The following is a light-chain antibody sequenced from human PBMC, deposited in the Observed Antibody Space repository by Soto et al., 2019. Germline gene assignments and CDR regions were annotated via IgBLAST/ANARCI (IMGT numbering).Light chain of an antibody. J-gene: IGLJ2*01. Sequence: SYELTQPLSVSVALGQTARITCGGNNMGSKNVHWYQQKPGQAPVLVIYRDTNRPSGIPERFSGSNSGNTATLTISRAQAGDEADYYCQVWDSSTVVFGGGTKVTVL. CDR3: QVWDSSTVV. V-gene: IGLV3-9*01. CDR2: RDT. CDR1: NMGSKN.